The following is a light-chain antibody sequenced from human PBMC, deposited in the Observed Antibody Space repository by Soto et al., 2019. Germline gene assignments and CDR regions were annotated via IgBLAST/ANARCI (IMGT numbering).Light chain of an antibody. J-gene: IGKJ1*01. CDR2: EAS. Sequence: DVQMPQSPSTLSALVGDRVTVTCRASQNIYSWLAWYQHKPGQAPKLLIYEASTLESGVPSRFSGSRSGTEFTLTISSLQPDDFATDYCQQYSSYRTFGQGTKVEVK. V-gene: IGKV1-5*03. CDR3: QQYSSYRT. CDR1: QNIYSW.